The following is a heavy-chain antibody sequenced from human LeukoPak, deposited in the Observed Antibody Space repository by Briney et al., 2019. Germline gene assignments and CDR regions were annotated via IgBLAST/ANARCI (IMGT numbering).Heavy chain of an antibody. CDR1: GFTFSGSA. J-gene: IGHJ5*02. Sequence: GGSLKLSCAASGFTFSGSAMHWVRQASGKGLEWVVGIRSKANSYSTPYAASVKGRFTISRDDSKNTAYLQMNSLKTEDTAVYYCTRPFSGSYSDWFDPWGQGTLVTVSS. V-gene: IGHV3-73*01. D-gene: IGHD1-26*01. CDR2: IRSKANSYST. CDR3: TRPFSGSYSDWFDP.